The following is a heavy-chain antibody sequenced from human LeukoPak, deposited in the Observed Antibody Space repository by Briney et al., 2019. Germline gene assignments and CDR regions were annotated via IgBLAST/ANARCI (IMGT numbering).Heavy chain of an antibody. J-gene: IGHJ4*02. V-gene: IGHV4-4*07. CDR3: ARGAPSDY. CDR2: IYTSCTT. Sequence: SETLSLTCTVSGGSISGGSISCYYWSWVRQPAGKGLEWIGRIYTSCTTNYNPSLKSRVTMSVDTSKTQFSLRLNSVTAADTAVYYCARGAPSDYWGQGTLVTVSS. CDR1: GGSISGGSISCYY.